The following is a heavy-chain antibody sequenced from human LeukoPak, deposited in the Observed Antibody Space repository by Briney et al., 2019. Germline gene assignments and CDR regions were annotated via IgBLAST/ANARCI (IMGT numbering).Heavy chain of an antibody. D-gene: IGHD6-13*01. J-gene: IGHJ6*02. CDR3: ARHASHGAAAGSYYYYYGMDV. Sequence: SETLSLTCTVSGGSISSYYWSWIRQPPGKGLEWIGYIYYSGSTNYNPSLKSRVTISVDTSKNQFSLKLSSVTAADTAVYYCARHASHGAAAGSYYYYYGMDVWGQGTMVTVSS. CDR1: GGSISSYY. CDR2: IYYSGST. V-gene: IGHV4-59*08.